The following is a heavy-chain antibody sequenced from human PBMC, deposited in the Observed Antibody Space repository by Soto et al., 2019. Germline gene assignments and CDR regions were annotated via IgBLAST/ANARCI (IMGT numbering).Heavy chain of an antibody. CDR3: ARDGAVAGDSNFDY. J-gene: IGHJ4*02. Sequence: ASVKVSCKASGYTFTRYAMHWVRQAPGQRLEWMGWINAGNGNTKYSQKFQGRVTITTDTSASTACMELSSLRSEDTAVYYCARDGAVAGDSNFDYWGQGTLVTAPQ. V-gene: IGHV1-3*01. CDR2: INAGNGNT. CDR1: GYTFTRYA. D-gene: IGHD6-19*01.